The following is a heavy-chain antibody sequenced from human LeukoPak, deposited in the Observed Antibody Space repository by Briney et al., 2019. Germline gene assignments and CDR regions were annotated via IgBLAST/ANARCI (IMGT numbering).Heavy chain of an antibody. CDR3: ARIVELSFDV. CDR1: GSIFRDYW. CDR2: IKQDGSVK. Sequence: PGGSLRLSCAASGSIFRDYWMAWVRQAPGKGLEWVADIKQDGSVKSYVDSVKGRLTISRDNAKNSLYLQMNSLRAEDTAVYYCARIVELSFDVWGQGTTVTVSP. J-gene: IGHJ3*01. V-gene: IGHV3-7*03. D-gene: IGHD1-26*01.